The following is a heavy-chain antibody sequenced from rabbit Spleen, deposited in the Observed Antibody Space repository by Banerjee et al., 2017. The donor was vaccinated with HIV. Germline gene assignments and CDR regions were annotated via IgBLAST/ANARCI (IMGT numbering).Heavy chain of an antibody. CDR1: GFSFSSSDY. D-gene: IGHD8-1*01. CDR2: IGIGDGRT. J-gene: IGHJ6*01. Sequence: QSLEESGGGLVQPEGSLALTCKASGFSFSSSDYICWVRQAPGKGLEWIACIGIGDGRTYYASWAKGRFTISKTSSTTVTLQMTSLTAADTATYFCARDSGSSFSSYGMDLWGPGDPGHRL. V-gene: IGHV1S40*01. CDR3: ARDSGSSFSSYGMDL.